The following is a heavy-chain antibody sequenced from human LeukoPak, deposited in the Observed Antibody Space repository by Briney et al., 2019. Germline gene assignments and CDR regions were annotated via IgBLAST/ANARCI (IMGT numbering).Heavy chain of an antibody. J-gene: IGHJ4*02. D-gene: IGHD2-21*02. CDR1: GFTFSSYG. CDR3: AKRVTLDY. V-gene: IGHV3-30*18. CDR2: ISYDGSNK. Sequence: PGGSLRLSCAASGFTFSSYGMHWVRQAPGKGLEWVAVISYDGSNKYYADSVKGRFTISRDNSKNTLYLQMNSLRAEDTAVYYCAKRVTLDYWGQGTLVTVSS.